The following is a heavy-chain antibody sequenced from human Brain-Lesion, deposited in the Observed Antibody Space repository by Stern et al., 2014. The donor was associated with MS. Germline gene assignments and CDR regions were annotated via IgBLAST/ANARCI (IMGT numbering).Heavy chain of an antibody. Sequence: EVQLVESGGGAVQPGPPPPLSCLAPGFKFADYAMPWVRQTPGKGLAWASGISWDSGYIGYADSVKGRFTITRDNAKNSLYLQMNSLRAEDTAFYYCVKDNVKFGELLEYYFDYWGQGTLVTVSS. CDR3: VKDNVKFGELLEYYFDY. J-gene: IGHJ4*02. D-gene: IGHD3-10*01. CDR2: ISWDSGYI. V-gene: IGHV3-9*01. CDR1: GFKFADYA.